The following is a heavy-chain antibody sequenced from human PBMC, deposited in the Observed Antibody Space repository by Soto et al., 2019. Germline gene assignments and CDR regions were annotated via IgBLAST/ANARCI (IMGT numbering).Heavy chain of an antibody. D-gene: IGHD1-26*01. CDR1: GFTFTSSA. CDR2: IVVGSGNT. V-gene: IGHV1-58*01. Sequence: SVKVSCKASGFTFTSSAVQWVRQARGQRLEWIGWIVVGSGNTNYAQKFQERVTITRDMSTSTAYMELSSLRSEDTAVYYCAAGPYLKYSGNDEYWFDPWGQGTLVTVSS. J-gene: IGHJ5*02. CDR3: AAGPYLKYSGNDEYWFDP.